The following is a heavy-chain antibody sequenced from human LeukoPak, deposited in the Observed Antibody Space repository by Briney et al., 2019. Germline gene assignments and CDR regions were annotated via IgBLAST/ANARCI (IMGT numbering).Heavy chain of an antibody. CDR3: AKDEGYSSGWWGDYFDY. D-gene: IGHD6-19*01. CDR2: ISGSGGST. Sequence: GGSLRLSCAASGFTFSSYAMSWVRQAPGKGLEWVSAISGSGGSTYYADSVKGRFTISRDNSKNTLYLQMNSLRAEDKAVYYCAKDEGYSSGWWGDYFDYWGQGTLVTVSS. J-gene: IGHJ4*02. V-gene: IGHV3-23*01. CDR1: GFTFSSYA.